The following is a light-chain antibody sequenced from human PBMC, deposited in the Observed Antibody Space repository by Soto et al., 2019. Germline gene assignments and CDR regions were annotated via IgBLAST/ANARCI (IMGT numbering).Light chain of an antibody. CDR1: SSDVGSNNL. CDR2: EGS. J-gene: IGLJ1*01. V-gene: IGLV2-23*01. Sequence: QSVLTQPASVSGSPGQSITIPCTGTSSDVGSNNLVSWYQQHPGKAPKLLIYEGSKRPSGVSNRFSGSKSGNMASLTISGLQAEDEADYYCCSYAGGYVFGTGTKVTVL. CDR3: CSYAGGYV.